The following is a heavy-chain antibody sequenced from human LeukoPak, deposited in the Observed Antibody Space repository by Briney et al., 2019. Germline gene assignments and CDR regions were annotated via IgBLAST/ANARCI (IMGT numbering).Heavy chain of an antibody. CDR2: IWYDGSNK. CDR3: ARDLGYSSGWSLRNPYYYYGMDV. D-gene: IGHD6-19*01. CDR1: GFTFSSYG. Sequence: PRRSLRLSCAASGFTFSSYGMHWVRHAPGKGLEWVAVIWYDGSNKYYADSVTERFTISRDNSKNTRYLQMNSLRAEDTAVYYCARDLGYSSGWSLRNPYYYYGMDVWRQGTTVTVS. V-gene: IGHV3-33*01. J-gene: IGHJ6*02.